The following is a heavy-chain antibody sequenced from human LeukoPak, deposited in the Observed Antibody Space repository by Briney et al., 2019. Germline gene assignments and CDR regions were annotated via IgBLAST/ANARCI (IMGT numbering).Heavy chain of an antibody. Sequence: EGSLRLSCAASGFTFSSYAMSWVRQAPGKGLEWVSAISGSGGSTYYADSVEGRFTISRDNSKNTLYLQMNSLRAEDTAVYYCAKYQLPHSYYYYGMDVWGQGTTVTVSS. D-gene: IGHD2-2*01. J-gene: IGHJ6*02. CDR3: AKYQLPHSYYYYGMDV. V-gene: IGHV3-23*01. CDR2: ISGSGGST. CDR1: GFTFSSYA.